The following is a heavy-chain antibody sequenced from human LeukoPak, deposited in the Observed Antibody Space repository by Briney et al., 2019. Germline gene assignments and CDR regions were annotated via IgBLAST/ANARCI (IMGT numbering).Heavy chain of an antibody. V-gene: IGHV1-2*02. CDR2: INPNSGDT. J-gene: IGHJ4*02. D-gene: IGHD2-15*01. CDR1: GFTFSSYG. Sequence: GGSLRLSCAASGFTFSSYGMHWVRQAPGQGLEWMGCINPNSGDTHYAQKFQGRVTMTRDTSINTAYMELSRLRSDDTAVYYCARDQAFVYCSGGTCYDDYWGQGSLVTVSS. CDR3: ARDQAFVYCSGGTCYDDY.